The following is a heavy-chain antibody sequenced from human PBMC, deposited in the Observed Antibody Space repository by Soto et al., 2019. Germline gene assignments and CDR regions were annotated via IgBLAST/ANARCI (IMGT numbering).Heavy chain of an antibody. J-gene: IGHJ6*02. CDR1: GFTFDDYA. CDR3: AKDFTTPYSTYYYYGMDV. CDR2: ISWNSGSI. Sequence: GVSLRLSCAASGFTFDDYAMHWVRQAPGKGLEWVSGISWNSGSIGYADSVKGRFTISRDNAKNSLYLQMNSLRAEDTALYYCAKDFTTPYSTYYYYGMDVWGQGTTVTVSS. D-gene: IGHD4-17*01. V-gene: IGHV3-9*01.